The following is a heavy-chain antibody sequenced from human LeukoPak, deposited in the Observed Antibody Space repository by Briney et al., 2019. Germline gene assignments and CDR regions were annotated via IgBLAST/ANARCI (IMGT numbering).Heavy chain of an antibody. J-gene: IGHJ4*02. CDR1: GGTFSSYA. CDR2: IIPIFGTA. Sequence: ASVKVSCKASGGTFSSYAISWVRQAPGRGLEWMGGIIPIFGTANYAQKFQGRVTITTDESTSTAYMELSSLRSEDTAVYYCAREGSRWLQKSWDYWGQGTLVTVSS. D-gene: IGHD5-24*01. V-gene: IGHV1-69*05. CDR3: AREGSRWLQKSWDY.